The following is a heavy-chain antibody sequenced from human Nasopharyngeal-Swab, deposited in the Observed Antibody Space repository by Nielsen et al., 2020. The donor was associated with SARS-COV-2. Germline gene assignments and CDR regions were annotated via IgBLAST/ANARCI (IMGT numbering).Heavy chain of an antibody. Sequence: GGSLRLSCAASGFTFSSYWMSWVRQAPGKGLEWVANIKQDGSEKYYVDSVKGRFTISRDNAKNSLYLQMNSLRAEDTAVYYCARDQIAAAGNYYYGMDVWGQGTTVTVSS. J-gene: IGHJ6*02. V-gene: IGHV3-7*01. CDR2: IKQDGSEK. D-gene: IGHD6-13*01. CDR1: GFTFSSYW. CDR3: ARDQIAAAGNYYYGMDV.